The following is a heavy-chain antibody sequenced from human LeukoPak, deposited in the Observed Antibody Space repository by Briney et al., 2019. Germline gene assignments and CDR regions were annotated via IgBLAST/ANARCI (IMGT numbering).Heavy chain of an antibody. V-gene: IGHV4-59*01. D-gene: IGHD2-15*01. CDR2: IYYSGST. CDR1: GGSISSYY. Sequence: SETLSLTCTVSGGSISSYYWTWIRQPPGKGLEWIGYIYYSGSTNYNPSLQSRVTISVDTSKNQFSLKLSSVTAADTAVYYCARVGYCSGGSCYFTWDYWGQGPLVTVSS. CDR3: ARVGYCSGGSCYFTWDY. J-gene: IGHJ4*02.